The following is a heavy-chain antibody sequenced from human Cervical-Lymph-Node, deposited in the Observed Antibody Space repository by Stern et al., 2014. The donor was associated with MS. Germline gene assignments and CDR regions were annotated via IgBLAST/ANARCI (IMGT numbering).Heavy chain of an antibody. CDR2: LIPGFGTP. J-gene: IGHJ5*01. CDR3: ARGTVTNCFDS. Sequence: VQLVESGAEVRKPGSSVKVTCKTSGGYFSSFAITWVRQAPGQGLEWMGGLIPGFGTPNYAQKFQDRVTITADASTRTAYMDLSSLRSEDTAVYYCARGTVTNCFDSWGQGTLVTVSS. D-gene: IGHD4-17*01. V-gene: IGHV1-69*01. CDR1: GGYFSSFA.